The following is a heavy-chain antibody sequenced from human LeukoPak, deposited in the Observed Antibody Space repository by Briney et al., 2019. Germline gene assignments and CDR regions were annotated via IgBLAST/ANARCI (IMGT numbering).Heavy chain of an antibody. CDR3: ARGSRVVYYDSSGSHAFDI. D-gene: IGHD3-22*01. CDR2: IIPIFGTT. Sequence: SVKVSCKASGYTFTGYYIQWVRQAPGQGVEWMGGIIPIFGTTNYAGKFQGRVTITADESTSTAYMELSSLRSEDTAVYYCARGSRVVYYDSSGSHAFDIWGQGTMVTVSS. CDR1: GYTFTGYY. J-gene: IGHJ3*02. V-gene: IGHV1-69*13.